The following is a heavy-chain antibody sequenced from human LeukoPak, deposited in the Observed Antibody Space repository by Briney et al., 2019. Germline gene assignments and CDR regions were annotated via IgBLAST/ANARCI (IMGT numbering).Heavy chain of an antibody. CDR1: GGTFSSYA. V-gene: IGHV1-69*05. D-gene: IGHD3-3*01. Sequence: EASVKVSCKASGGTFSSYAISWVRQAPGQGLEWMGGIIPIFGTASYARKFQGRVTITTDESTTTAYMELSSPRSEDPAGFYCTRSFITIFGVVIHFDYWGQGTLVTVSS. CDR2: IIPIFGTA. CDR3: TRSFITIFGVVIHFDY. J-gene: IGHJ4*02.